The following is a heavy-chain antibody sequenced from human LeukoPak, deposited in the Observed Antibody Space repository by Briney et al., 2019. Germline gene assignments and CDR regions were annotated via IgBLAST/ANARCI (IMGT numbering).Heavy chain of an antibody. D-gene: IGHD3-10*01. V-gene: IGHV4-39*01. CDR3: ARHPRGRVFDY. Sequence: SETLSLTCTVSGGSISSSSYYWGWIRQPPGKGLEWIGSIYYSGSTYYNPSLKSRVTISVDTSKNQFSLRLSSVTAADTAVYYCARHPRGRVFDYWGQGTLVTVSS. CDR1: GGSISSSSYY. CDR2: IYYSGST. J-gene: IGHJ4*02.